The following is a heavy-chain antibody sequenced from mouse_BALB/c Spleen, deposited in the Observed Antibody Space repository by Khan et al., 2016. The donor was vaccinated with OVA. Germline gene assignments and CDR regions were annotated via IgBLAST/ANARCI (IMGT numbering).Heavy chain of an antibody. Sequence: EVELVESGGGLVQPGGSRKLSCAASGFTFSRFGIHWVRQAPETGLEWVASISSGSSTIYYADTGKVRVTIDRGNPKNTLFLQMTSLRSEDTAMYYCARTGYYYFDYWGQGTTLTVSS. CDR2: ISSGSSTI. D-gene: IGHD2-3*01. V-gene: IGHV5-17*02. CDR1: GFTFSRFG. J-gene: IGHJ2*01. CDR3: ARTGYYYFDY.